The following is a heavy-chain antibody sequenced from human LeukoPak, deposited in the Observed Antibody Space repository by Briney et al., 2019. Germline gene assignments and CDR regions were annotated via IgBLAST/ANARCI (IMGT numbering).Heavy chain of an antibody. J-gene: IGHJ4*02. D-gene: IGHD3/OR15-3a*01. CDR2: IYYSGNT. V-gene: IGHV4-39*01. Sequence: SETLSLTCTVSGVSISSSNSYWGWIRQPPGKGLEWIGSIYYSGNTYYNASLKRQVSISIDTSKNQFSLRLTSVTAADTAVYYCARQTGSGLFILPGGQGTLVTVSP. CDR3: ARQTGSGLFILP. CDR1: GVSISSSNSY.